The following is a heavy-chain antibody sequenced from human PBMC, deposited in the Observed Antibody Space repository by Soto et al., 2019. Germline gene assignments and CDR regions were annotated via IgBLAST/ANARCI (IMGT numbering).Heavy chain of an antibody. D-gene: IGHD2-15*01. Sequence: EVQLVESGGGLVQPGGSLRLSCVASGFTFSNYWMYWVRQAPGEGLVWVSRINSDGSVSSYADSVKGRLTISRDNVKNTLYLQMDSLRAEDTAVYYCARGDCVGGTCYSLAGSFYYYMYVWGKGTTVTVFS. V-gene: IGHV3-74*01. CDR3: ARGDCVGGTCYSLAGSFYYYMYV. J-gene: IGHJ6*03. CDR1: GFTFSNYW. CDR2: INSDGSVS.